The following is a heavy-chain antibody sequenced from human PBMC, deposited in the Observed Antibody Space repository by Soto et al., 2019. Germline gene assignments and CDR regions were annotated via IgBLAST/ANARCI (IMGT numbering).Heavy chain of an antibody. J-gene: IGHJ3*02. CDR3: ARGWVRYFDRLSGGPSCVFDI. Sequence: GASVKVSCKASGYTFTSYDINWVRQATGQGLEWMGWMNPNSGNTGYAQKFQGRVTMTRNTSISTAYMELSSLRSEDTAVYYCARGWVRYFDRLSGGPSCVFDIWGQGTMVTVSS. V-gene: IGHV1-8*01. CDR1: GYTFTSYD. D-gene: IGHD3-9*01. CDR2: MNPNSGNT.